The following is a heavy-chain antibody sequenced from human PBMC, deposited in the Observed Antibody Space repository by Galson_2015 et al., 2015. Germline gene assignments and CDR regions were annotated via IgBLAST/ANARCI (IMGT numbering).Heavy chain of an antibody. Sequence: QSGAEVKKPGESLTISCTGSGYSFTSYWIGWVRQMPGKGLEWMGIIYPGDSDTRYSPSFQGQVTISADKSISTAYLQWSSLKASDTAMYYCVRLGSSSWYKLDWYFDLWGRGTLVTVPS. J-gene: IGHJ2*01. CDR3: VRLGSSSWYKLDWYFDL. V-gene: IGHV5-51*01. CDR2: IYPGDSDT. CDR1: GYSFTSYW. D-gene: IGHD6-13*01.